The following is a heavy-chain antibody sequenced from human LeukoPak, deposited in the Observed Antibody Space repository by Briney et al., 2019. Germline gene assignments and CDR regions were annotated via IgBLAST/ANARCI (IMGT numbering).Heavy chain of an antibody. Sequence: GEPLKISCKGSGRSFTSYWIGWVRQMPGKGLEWMGIIYPGDSDTRYSPSFQGQVTISVDKSISTAYLHWSSLKASDTAIYYCASPGQWELRHWRQGTLVTVSS. CDR3: ASPGQWELRH. D-gene: IGHD1-26*01. V-gene: IGHV5-51*01. CDR1: GRSFTSYW. CDR2: IYPGDSDT. J-gene: IGHJ1*01.